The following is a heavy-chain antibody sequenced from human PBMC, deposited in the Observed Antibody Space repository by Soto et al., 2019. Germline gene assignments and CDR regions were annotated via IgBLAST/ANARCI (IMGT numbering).Heavy chain of an antibody. CDR2: IYYSGST. Sequence: SETLSLTCTVSGGSISSYYWSWIRQPPGKGLEWIGYIYYSGSTNYNPSLKSRVTISVDTSKNQFSLKLSTVTAADTAVYYSAREITGTRGDNWFDPWGQGTLVTVSS. CDR1: GGSISSYY. V-gene: IGHV4-59*01. D-gene: IGHD1-1*01. CDR3: AREITGTRGDNWFDP. J-gene: IGHJ5*02.